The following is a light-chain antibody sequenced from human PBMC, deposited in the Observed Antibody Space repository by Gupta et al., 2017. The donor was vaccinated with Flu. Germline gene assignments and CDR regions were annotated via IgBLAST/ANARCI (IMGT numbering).Light chain of an antibody. CDR3: LQDAYLPVT. V-gene: IGKV3-20*01. CDR1: QAISLSY. Sequence: EIVLTQSPGTLSLSPGERATLSCWATQAISLSYLGWYQQRPVQAPRLLIYGTSTRAAGVPDRFSGTGSGTDFTPIINNVEPDDSAVYFCLQDAYLPVTFGGGTKVEIK. CDR2: GTS. J-gene: IGKJ4*01.